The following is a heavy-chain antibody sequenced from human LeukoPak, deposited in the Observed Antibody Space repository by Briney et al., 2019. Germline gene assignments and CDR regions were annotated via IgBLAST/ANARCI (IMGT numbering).Heavy chain of an antibody. V-gene: IGHV1-2*02. CDR3: ARDYWSYEGGHYFDY. Sequence: ASVKVSCKASGYTFTGYYMHWVRQAPGQGLEWMGWINPNSGGTNYAQKFQGRVTMTRDTSISTAYMELSRLRSDDTAVYYCARDYWSYEGGHYFDYWGQGTLVTVSS. CDR1: GYTFTGYY. J-gene: IGHJ4*02. CDR2: INPNSGGT. D-gene: IGHD1-26*01.